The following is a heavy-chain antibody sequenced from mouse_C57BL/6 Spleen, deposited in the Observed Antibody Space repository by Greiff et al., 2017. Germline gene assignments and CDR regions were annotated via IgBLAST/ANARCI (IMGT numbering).Heavy chain of an antibody. Sequence: QVQLQQSGAELVRPGASVTLSCKASGYTFTDYEMHWVKQTPVHGLEWIGAIDPETGGTAYNQKFKGKAILTADKSSSTAYMELRSLTSEDSAVYYWTRGSSGYVPFDYWGQGTTLTVSS. D-gene: IGHD3-2*02. CDR3: TRGSSGYVPFDY. V-gene: IGHV1-15*01. CDR2: IDPETGGT. J-gene: IGHJ2*01. CDR1: GYTFTDYE.